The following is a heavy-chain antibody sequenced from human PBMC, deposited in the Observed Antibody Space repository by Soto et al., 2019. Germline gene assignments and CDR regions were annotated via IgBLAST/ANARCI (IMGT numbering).Heavy chain of an antibody. D-gene: IGHD2-21*02. J-gene: IGHJ5*02. Sequence: QVQLVQSGAEVRKPGSSVKVSCKASGGTFSRHAISWVRQAPGQGLEWMGGIIPMFGTANYAQKFQGRVTITADESTSTAYMELSSLRSEDTAVYYCARAPPVTATTNWFDPWGQGTLVTVSS. CDR1: GGTFSRHA. CDR3: ARAPPVTATTNWFDP. V-gene: IGHV1-69*01. CDR2: IIPMFGTA.